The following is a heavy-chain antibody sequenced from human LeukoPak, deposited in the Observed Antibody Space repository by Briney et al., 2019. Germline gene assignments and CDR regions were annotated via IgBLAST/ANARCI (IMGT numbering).Heavy chain of an antibody. J-gene: IGHJ5*01. D-gene: IGHD3-22*01. V-gene: IGHV3-30*18. CDR3: AKAIPLYYDSSGYSFDF. CDR2: ISYDGSNK. CDR1: GFTFSSHG. Sequence: TGGSLRLSCAASGFTFSSHGMHWVRQAPGKGLEWVAIISYDGSNKYYTDSVKGRFTISRDNSKNTVYLQMNSLRAEDTAVYYCAKAIPLYYDSSGYSFDFWGQGTLVTVSS.